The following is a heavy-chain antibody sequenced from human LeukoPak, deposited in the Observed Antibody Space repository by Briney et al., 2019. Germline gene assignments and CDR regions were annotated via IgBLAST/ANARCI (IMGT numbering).Heavy chain of an antibody. Sequence: SETLSLTCTVSGGSISSYYWSWIRQPAGKGLEWIGRIYTSGSTNYNPSLKSRVTMSVDTSKNQFSLKLSSVTAADTAVYYCARDLTWTRGYTRSWYFDLWGRGTLVTVSS. CDR1: GGSISSYY. CDR3: ARDLTWTRGYTRSWYFDL. V-gene: IGHV4-4*07. J-gene: IGHJ2*01. CDR2: IYTSGST. D-gene: IGHD5-12*01.